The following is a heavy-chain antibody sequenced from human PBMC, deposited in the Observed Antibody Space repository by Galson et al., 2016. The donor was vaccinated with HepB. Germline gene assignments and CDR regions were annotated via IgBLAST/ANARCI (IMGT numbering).Heavy chain of an antibody. CDR3: TDGGGIAAAARGLNH. CDR2: ISSNAYGGTT. Sequence: LRFSSASSAFTCCEHAMRWIRRASWKGLEWVGFISSNAYGGTTEFAASVKDRFTISRDDSKSIAYLQMNSLKIEDTAVYYCTDGGGIAAAARGLNHWGQGTLVTVSS. CDR1: AFTCCEHA. J-gene: IGHJ5*02. V-gene: IGHV3-49*03. D-gene: IGHD6-13*01.